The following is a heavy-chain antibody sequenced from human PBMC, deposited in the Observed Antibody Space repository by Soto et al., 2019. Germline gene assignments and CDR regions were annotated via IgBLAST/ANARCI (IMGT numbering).Heavy chain of an antibody. J-gene: IGHJ5*02. V-gene: IGHV4-38-2*02. D-gene: IGHD5-12*01. CDR1: GDSVTNGFY. Sequence: SETLSLTCTVSGDSVTNGFYWGRIRQSAGQGLEWLGTVYPSGNTYYNPSVRGRVSMSIDPSKNQFSLSLTSVTAADTARYFCVGYTASHNWFDPWGQGTLVTVSS. CDR3: VGYTASHNWFDP. CDR2: VYPSGNT.